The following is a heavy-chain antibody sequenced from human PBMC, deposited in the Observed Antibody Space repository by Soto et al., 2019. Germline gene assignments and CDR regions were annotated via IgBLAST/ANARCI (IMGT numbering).Heavy chain of an antibody. CDR1: EFTFSKYL. D-gene: IGHD7-27*01. CDR2: INSDGSST. V-gene: IGHV3-74*01. J-gene: IGHJ6*04. Sequence: GRSLILSCSSSEFTFSKYLMHLVRQTQGKGLVWVSRINSDGSSTSYADSVKGRFTISRDNAKNTLYLQMNSLRAEDTAVYYCARDSGVGLNYYYGMDVCGEGTTVTVSS. CDR3: ARDSGVGLNYYYGMDV.